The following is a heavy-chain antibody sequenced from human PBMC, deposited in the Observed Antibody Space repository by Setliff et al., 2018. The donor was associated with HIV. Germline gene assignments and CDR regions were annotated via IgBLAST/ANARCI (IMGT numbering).Heavy chain of an antibody. D-gene: IGHD5-12*01. V-gene: IGHV1-69-2*01. J-gene: IGHJ4*02. CDR2: VDPEDGET. CDR3: ATTGGGYGRDY. Sequence: GASVKVSCKASGYTFTDYYMHWVQQAPGKGLEWMGRVDPEDGETIYAEKFQGRVTITADTSTDTAYMELSSLRSEDTAVYYCATTGGGYGRDYWGQGTLVTVSS. CDR1: GYTFTDYY.